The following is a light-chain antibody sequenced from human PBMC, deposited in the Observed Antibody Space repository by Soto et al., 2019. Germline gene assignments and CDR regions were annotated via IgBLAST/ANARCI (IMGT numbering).Light chain of an antibody. J-gene: IGKJ5*01. CDR1: QGIRTD. V-gene: IGKV1-17*01. Sequence: DLPMTQSPSSLSASVGDRVTITCRARQGIRTDLAWYQQKPGKAPKLLIYAASTLQSGVPSRFSGSGSGTEFTLTISCLQSEDCTTYRSEVYYCYPTTLGEGTRMEI. CDR3: EVYYCYPTT. CDR2: AAS.